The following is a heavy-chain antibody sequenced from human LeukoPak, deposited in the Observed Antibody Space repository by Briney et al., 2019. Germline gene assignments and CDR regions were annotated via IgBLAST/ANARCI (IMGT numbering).Heavy chain of an antibody. V-gene: IGHV3-7*05. CDR2: IKTDGSEK. Sequence: PGGSLRLSCAASGFTFSRYWMSWVRQAPGKGLEWVANIKTDGSEKYYVDSLKGRFIISRDNAKNSLYLQMNSLRAEDTAVYYCARDWDGSGWPIDYWGQGTLDTVSS. CDR3: ARDWDGSGWPIDY. CDR1: GFTFSRYW. D-gene: IGHD6-19*01. J-gene: IGHJ4*02.